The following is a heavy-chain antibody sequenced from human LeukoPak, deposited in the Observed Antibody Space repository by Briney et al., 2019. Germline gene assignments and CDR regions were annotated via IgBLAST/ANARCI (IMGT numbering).Heavy chain of an antibody. CDR2: IKSNSDGGTT. V-gene: IGHV3-15*01. CDR1: GFTFSTAW. CDR3: ATSRVTETGTDFDY. J-gene: IGHJ4*02. Sequence: GGSLRLSCVASGFTFSTAWMSWLRQAPGKGLEWVGRIKSNSDGGTTDYAASVKGRFTISRDDSKNTVYLQMNSLRPEDTAVYYCATSRVTETGTDFDYWGQGTLVTVSS. D-gene: IGHD3-9*01.